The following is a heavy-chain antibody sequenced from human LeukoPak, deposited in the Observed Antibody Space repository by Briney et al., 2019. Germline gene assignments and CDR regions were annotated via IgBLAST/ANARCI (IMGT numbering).Heavy chain of an antibody. V-gene: IGHV3-53*01. CDR3: ARGQYSSSSVYYYYYYMDV. Sequence: GGSLRLSCAASGFTLSSNYMSWVRQAPGKGLAWVSVIYSGGSTYYEDPVTRRFTIYRDNCKNKLYLQMNSVSAENTAVYYCARGQYSSSSVYYYYYYMDVWGKGTTVTVSS. D-gene: IGHD6-6*01. CDR1: GFTLSSNY. J-gene: IGHJ6*03. CDR2: IYSGGST.